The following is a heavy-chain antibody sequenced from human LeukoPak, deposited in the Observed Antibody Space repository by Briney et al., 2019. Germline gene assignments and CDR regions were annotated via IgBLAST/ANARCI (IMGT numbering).Heavy chain of an antibody. V-gene: IGHV3-21*01. CDR3: AREDVTTFPYYYGMDV. J-gene: IGHJ6*02. CDR1: GFTFSSYN. CDR2: ISASSSYI. D-gene: IGHD4-17*01. Sequence: SGGSLRLSCAASGFTFSSYNMNWVRQAPGKGLEWVSSISASSSYIYYADSLKGRFTISRDNAKNSLYLQMNSLGAENTAVYYCAREDVTTFPYYYGMDVWSQGTTVTVSS.